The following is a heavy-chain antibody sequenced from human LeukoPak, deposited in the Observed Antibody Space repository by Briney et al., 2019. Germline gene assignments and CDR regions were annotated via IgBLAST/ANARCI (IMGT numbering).Heavy chain of an antibody. CDR3: ARGGGSRWNDDPRWFDP. J-gene: IGHJ5*02. Sequence: ASVKVSCKASGYTFTNYGFNWVRQAPGQGLEWMGWISGYNGNANYAQKLQGRVTMTTDTSTSTAYMELRNPRSDDTAVYYCARGGGSRWNDDPRWFDPWGQGTLVTVSS. CDR2: ISGYNGNA. D-gene: IGHD1-1*01. CDR1: GYTFTNYG. V-gene: IGHV1-18*01.